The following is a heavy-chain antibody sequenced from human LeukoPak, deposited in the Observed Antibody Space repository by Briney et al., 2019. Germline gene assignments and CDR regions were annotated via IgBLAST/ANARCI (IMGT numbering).Heavy chain of an antibody. Sequence: GGSLRLSCAASGFTFSSYGMHWVRQAPGKGLEWVANIKQDGSEKYYVDSVRGRFTISRDNAKKSVDLQMNSLRAEDTAVYYCASPPNGYWGQGTLVTVSS. J-gene: IGHJ4*02. CDR1: GFTFSSYG. V-gene: IGHV3-7*01. CDR3: ASPPNGY. CDR2: IKQDGSEK.